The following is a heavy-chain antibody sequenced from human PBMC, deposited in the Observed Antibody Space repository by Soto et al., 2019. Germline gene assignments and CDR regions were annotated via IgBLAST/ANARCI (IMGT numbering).Heavy chain of an antibody. D-gene: IGHD6-6*01. CDR2: IYYSGST. V-gene: IGHV4-59*01. J-gene: IGHJ4*02. CDR1: GGSISSYY. CDR3: ARAKQLGYYFDY. Sequence: SETLSLTCTVSGGSISSYYWSWIRQPPGKGLERIGYIYYSGSTNYNPSLKSRVTISVDTSKNQFSLKLSSVTAADTAVYYCARAKQLGYYFDYWGQGTLVTVSS.